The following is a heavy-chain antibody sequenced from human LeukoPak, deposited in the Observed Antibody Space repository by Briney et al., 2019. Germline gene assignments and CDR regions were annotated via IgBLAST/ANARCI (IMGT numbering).Heavy chain of an antibody. CDR2: INPNSGGT. J-gene: IGHJ4*02. V-gene: IGHV1-2*02. CDR1: GYTFIGYY. CDR3: AGGSYYDNSPLDS. D-gene: IGHD3-22*01. Sequence: ASVKVSCKTSGYTFIGYYIHWVRQAPGQGLEWMGWINPNSGGTSYAQMFQGRVTMTRDTSISTAYMELSRLRSDDTAVYYCAGGSYYDNSPLDSWGQGTLVTVSS.